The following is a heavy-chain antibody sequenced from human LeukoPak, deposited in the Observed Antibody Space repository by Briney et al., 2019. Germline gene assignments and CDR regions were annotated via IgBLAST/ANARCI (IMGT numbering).Heavy chain of an antibody. V-gene: IGHV4-59*01. CDR1: GGSISSYY. CDR3: AREGYYDSSGYPIFDY. CDR2: IYYSGST. J-gene: IGHJ4*02. Sequence: SETLSLTCTVSGGSISSYYWSWIRQPPGKGLEWIGYIYYSGSTNYNPSLKSRVTISVDTSKNQFSLKLSSVTAADTAVYYCAREGYYDSSGYPIFDYWGQGTLVTVSS. D-gene: IGHD3-22*01.